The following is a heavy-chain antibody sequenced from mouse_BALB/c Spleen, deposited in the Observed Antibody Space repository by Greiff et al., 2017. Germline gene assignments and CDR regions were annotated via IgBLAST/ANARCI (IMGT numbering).Heavy chain of an antibody. V-gene: IGHV1-69*02. CDR1: GYTFTSYW. CDR3: ARSYDGYYPPFAY. D-gene: IGHD2-3*01. J-gene: IGHJ3*01. Sequence: VQLQQPGAELVKPGAPVKLSCKASGYTFTSYWMNWVKQRPGRGLEWIGRIDPSDSETHYNQKFKDKATLTVDKSSSTAYIQLSSLTSEDSAVYYCARSYDGYYPPFAYWGQGTLVTVSA. CDR2: IDPSDSET.